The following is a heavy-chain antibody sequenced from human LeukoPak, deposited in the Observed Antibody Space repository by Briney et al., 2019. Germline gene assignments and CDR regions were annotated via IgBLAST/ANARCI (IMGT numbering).Heavy chain of an antibody. CDR1: GLSLCHAW. V-gene: IGHV3-15*01. CDR2: IKSKSDGDSK. Sequence: PGGSLRLSCVASGLSLCHAWMSWVRQTPGKGLEWIGRIKSKSDGDSKDYAAPVRDRFTISRDDWKDTVFLEMTTLRTEDTGVYFCTTAPSYYNFNSFDYWGQGTVVTVSS. D-gene: IGHD3-3*01. J-gene: IGHJ4*02. CDR3: TTAPSYYNFNSFDY.